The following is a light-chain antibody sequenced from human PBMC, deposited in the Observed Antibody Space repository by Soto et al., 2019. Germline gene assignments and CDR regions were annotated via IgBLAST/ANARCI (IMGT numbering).Light chain of an antibody. CDR2: DAS. CDR1: QSISSW. Sequence: DIQMTQSPSTLSASVGDRVTITCRASQSISSWLAWYQQKPGKAPKLLIYDASSLESGVPSRFSGSGSGTDFSRTISSLQPDEFATYYCQQYNSYPWTFGQGTKLEIK. CDR3: QQYNSYPWT. V-gene: IGKV1-5*01. J-gene: IGKJ2*02.